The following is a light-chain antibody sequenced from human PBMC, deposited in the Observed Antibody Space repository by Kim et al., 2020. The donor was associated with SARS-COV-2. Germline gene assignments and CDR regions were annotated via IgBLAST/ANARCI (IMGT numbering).Light chain of an antibody. CDR3: QEYSHWPLT. Sequence: EIVMTQSPATLSVSPGERATLSCRASQSVSSNLAWYQQKPGQAPRLLIYGASTRATGIPGRFSGSGSGTEFTLTISSLQSEDFAVDYCQEYSHWPLTFGGGTKLEI. V-gene: IGKV3-15*01. CDR1: QSVSSN. CDR2: GAS. J-gene: IGKJ4*02.